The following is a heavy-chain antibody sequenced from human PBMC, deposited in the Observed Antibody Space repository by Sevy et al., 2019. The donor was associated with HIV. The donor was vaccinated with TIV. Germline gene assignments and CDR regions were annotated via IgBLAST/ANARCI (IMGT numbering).Heavy chain of an antibody. Sequence: GGSLRFSCAASGFTFSSYGMHWVRQAPGKGLEWVAVISYDGSNKYYADSVKGRLTISRDNSKNTLYLQMNSLRAQDTAVYYCAKDRTPYSSSSIAWFDPWGQGTLVTVSS. D-gene: IGHD6-6*01. V-gene: IGHV3-30*18. CDR2: ISYDGSNK. J-gene: IGHJ5*02. CDR3: AKDRTPYSSSSIAWFDP. CDR1: GFTFSSYG.